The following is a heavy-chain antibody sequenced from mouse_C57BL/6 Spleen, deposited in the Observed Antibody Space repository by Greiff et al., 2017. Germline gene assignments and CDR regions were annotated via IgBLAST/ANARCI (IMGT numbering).Heavy chain of an antibody. Sequence: EVMLVESGGGLVQPKGSLKLSCAASGFSFTTYAMNWVRQAPGKGLEWVARIRSKRNNYANYYPDSVKDRFTISRDDSESMLSLHMNTLKTEEDAMYYCWRPLYDYGVFAYWGQGTLVTVSA. J-gene: IGHJ3*01. CDR2: IRSKRNNYAN. CDR1: GFSFTTYA. V-gene: IGHV10-1*01. D-gene: IGHD2-4*01. CDR3: WRPLYDYGVFAY.